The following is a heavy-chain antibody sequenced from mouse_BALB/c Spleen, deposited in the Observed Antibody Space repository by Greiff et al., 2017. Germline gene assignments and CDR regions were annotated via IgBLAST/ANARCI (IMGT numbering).Heavy chain of an antibody. CDR2: IYWDDDK. CDR3: ARVYDYDVVDY. D-gene: IGHD2-4*01. V-gene: IGHV8-12*01. Sequence: QVTLKVSGPGILQPSQTLSLTCSFSGFSLSTSGMGVSWIRQPSGKGLEWLAHIYWDDDKRYNPSLKSRLTISKDTSSNQVFLKITSVDTADTATYYCARVYDYDVVDYWGQGTSVTVSS. J-gene: IGHJ4*01. CDR1: GFSLSTSGMG.